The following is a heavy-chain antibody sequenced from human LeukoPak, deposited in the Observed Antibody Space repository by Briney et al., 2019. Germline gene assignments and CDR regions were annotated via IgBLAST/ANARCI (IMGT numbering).Heavy chain of an antibody. CDR3: ARDHAYYYDSSGYPNWFDP. CDR2: ISYDGSNK. CDR1: GFTFSSYA. D-gene: IGHD3-22*01. J-gene: IGHJ5*02. Sequence: GGSPRLSCAASGFTFSSYAMHWVRQAPGKGLEWVAVISYDGSNKYYADSVKGRFTISRDNSKNTLYLQMNSLRAEDTAVYYCARDHAYYYDSSGYPNWFDPWGQGTLVTVSS. V-gene: IGHV3-30-3*01.